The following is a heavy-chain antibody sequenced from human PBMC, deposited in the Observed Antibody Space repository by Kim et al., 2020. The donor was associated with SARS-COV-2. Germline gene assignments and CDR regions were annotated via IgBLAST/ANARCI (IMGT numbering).Heavy chain of an antibody. D-gene: IGHD3-22*01. J-gene: IGHJ4*02. V-gene: IGHV3-23*01. CDR1: GFTFSSYA. CDR2: ISGSGGST. Sequence: GGSLRLSCAASGFTFSSYAMSWVRQDPGKGLEWVSAISGSGGSTYYADSVKGRFTISRDNSKNTLYLQMNSLRAEDTAVYYCAKDFGGYYYDSSGSGFDYWGLGTLVTVSS. CDR3: AKDFGGYYYDSSGSGFDY.